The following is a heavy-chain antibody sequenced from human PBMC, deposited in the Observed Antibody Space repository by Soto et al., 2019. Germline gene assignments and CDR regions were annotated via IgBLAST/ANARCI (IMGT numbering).Heavy chain of an antibody. CDR2: INHSGST. CDR3: ARTRISRGSSRSQGVSLYFDY. Sequence: PSETPSLTCAVCGGSFSGYYWSWIRQPPGKGLEWIGEINHSGSTNYNPSLKSRVTISVDTSKNQFSLKLSSVTAADTAVYYCARTRISRGSSRSQGVSLYFDYWGQGTLVTVSS. J-gene: IGHJ4*02. V-gene: IGHV4-34*01. CDR1: GGSFSGYY. D-gene: IGHD6-13*01.